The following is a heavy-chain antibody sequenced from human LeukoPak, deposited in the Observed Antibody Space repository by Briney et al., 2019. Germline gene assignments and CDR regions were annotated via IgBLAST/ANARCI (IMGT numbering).Heavy chain of an antibody. D-gene: IGHD3-10*01. CDR1: GGSINSGGYY. J-gene: IGHJ3*02. V-gene: IGHV4-31*03. CDR3: ARSSVTMVRGVIYDAFDI. CDR2: IYFSGST. Sequence: SQTLSLTCTVSGGSINSGGYYWSWIRHHPGKGLGWIGYIYFSGSTYYNPSLKSRVTISVDTSKNHFSLKLSSVTAADTAVYYCARSSVTMVRGVIYDAFDIWGQGTMVTVSS.